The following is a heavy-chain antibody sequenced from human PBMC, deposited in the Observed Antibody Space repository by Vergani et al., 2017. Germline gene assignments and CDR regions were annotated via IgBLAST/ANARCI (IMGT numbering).Heavy chain of an antibody. CDR1: GGSITSSSYY. CDR3: ARTGSFIVQYFHWAL. CDR2: IYHSGGA. Sequence: QLHLQESGPGLVKPSETLSLTCTVSGGSITSSSYYWGWIRQPPGKGLEWIGNIYHSGGAYYNPSLKGRVTISVDTSKNQFSLEVTSVTAADTAIYFCARTGSFIVQYFHWALWGQGTLVTVSS. V-gene: IGHV4-39*01. D-gene: IGHD3-9*01. J-gene: IGHJ4*02.